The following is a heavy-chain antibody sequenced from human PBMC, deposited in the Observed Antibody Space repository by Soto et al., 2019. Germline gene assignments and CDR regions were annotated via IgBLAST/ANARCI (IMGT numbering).Heavy chain of an antibody. CDR1: GYTFTGYY. D-gene: IGHD3-22*01. Sequence: ASVKVSCKASGYTFTGYYMHWVRQAPGQGLEWMGWINPNSGGTNYAQKFQGRVTMTRDTSISTAYMELSRLRSEDTAVYYCATDLPMIATSYGMDVWGQGTTVTVSS. J-gene: IGHJ6*02. CDR2: INPNSGGT. CDR3: ATDLPMIATSYGMDV. V-gene: IGHV1-2*02.